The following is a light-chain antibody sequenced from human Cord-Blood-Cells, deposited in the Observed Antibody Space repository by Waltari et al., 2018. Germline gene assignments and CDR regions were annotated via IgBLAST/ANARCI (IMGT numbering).Light chain of an antibody. J-gene: IGLJ2*01. V-gene: IGLV3-19*01. CDR3: NSRDSSGNHLV. Sequence: SSELTQDPAVFVALGQIVRLTFHGERLRSYYASWYQQQPGQAPLLVIYGKSNRPSRIPDRFAGYSSGNTASLTITGAQAEDEADYYCNSRDSSGNHLVFGGGTKLTVL. CDR2: GKS. CDR1: RLRSYY.